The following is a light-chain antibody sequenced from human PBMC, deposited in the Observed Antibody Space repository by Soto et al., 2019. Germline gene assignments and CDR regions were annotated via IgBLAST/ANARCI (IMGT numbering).Light chain of an antibody. J-gene: IGLJ2*01. CDR3: QTWGTGIRGV. CDR1: SGHSSYA. CDR2: LNSDGSH. Sequence: QLVLTQSPSASASLGASVKLTCTLSSGHSSYAIAWHQQQPEKGPRYLMKLNSDGSHSKGDGSPDRFSGSSSGAERYLTISSVQSEDEADYYCQTWGTGIRGVFGGGTKLTVL. V-gene: IGLV4-69*01.